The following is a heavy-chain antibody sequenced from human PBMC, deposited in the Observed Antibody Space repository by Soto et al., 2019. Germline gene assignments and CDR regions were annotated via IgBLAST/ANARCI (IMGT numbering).Heavy chain of an antibody. CDR3: VKEGYYYDSSGYYYGWFDP. CDR2: ISSNGGST. D-gene: IGHD3-22*01. CDR1: GFTFSSYA. J-gene: IGHJ5*02. V-gene: IGHV3-64D*06. Sequence: PAVSLRLSCSASGFTFSSYAMHWVRQAPGKGLEYVSAISSNGGSTYYADSVKGRFTISRDNSKNTLYLQMSSLRAEDTAVYYCVKEGYYYDSSGYYYGWFDPWGQGT.